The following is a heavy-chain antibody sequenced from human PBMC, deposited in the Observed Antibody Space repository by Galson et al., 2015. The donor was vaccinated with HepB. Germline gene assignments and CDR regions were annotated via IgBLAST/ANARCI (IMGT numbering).Heavy chain of an antibody. CDR3: ARDRYYDSSGYYGDVWVYYGMDV. Sequence: SVKVSCKASGGTFSSYAISWVRQAPGQGLEWMGGIIPIFGTANYAQKFQGRVTITADESTSTAYMELSSLRSEDTAVYYCARDRYYDSSGYYGDVWVYYGMDVWGQGTTVTVSS. D-gene: IGHD3-22*01. CDR2: IIPIFGTA. CDR1: GGTFSSYA. V-gene: IGHV1-69*13. J-gene: IGHJ6*02.